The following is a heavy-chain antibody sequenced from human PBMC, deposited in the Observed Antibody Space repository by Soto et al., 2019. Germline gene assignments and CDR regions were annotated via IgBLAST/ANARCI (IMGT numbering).Heavy chain of an antibody. CDR1: GGSISSGGYY. CDR2: IYYSGST. CDR3: ARAPNLDYYDSSGYYWFDP. V-gene: IGHV4-31*03. Sequence: TLSLTCTVSGGSISSGGYYWSWIRQHPGKGLEWIGYIYYSGSTYYNPSLKSRVTISVDTSKNQFSLKLSSVTAADTAVYYCARAPNLDYYDSSGYYWFDPWGQGTLVTVSS. D-gene: IGHD3-22*01. J-gene: IGHJ5*02.